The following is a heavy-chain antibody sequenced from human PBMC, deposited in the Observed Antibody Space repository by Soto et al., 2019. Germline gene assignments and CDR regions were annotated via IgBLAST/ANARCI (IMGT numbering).Heavy chain of an antibody. CDR2: INPNSGGT. D-gene: IGHD2-2*01. J-gene: IGHJ6*01. CDR1: GYTFTGYY. Sequence: QVQLVQSGAEVKKPGASVKVSCNASGYTFTGYYIHWVRQAPGQGLEWMGWINPNSGGTNYAQKFQGRVTMTRDTSISTAYMELSRLRSDDTAVYYCARDPPYCSSTSCPFYYYYGMDVW. CDR3: ARDPPYCSSTSCPFYYYYGMDV. V-gene: IGHV1-2*02.